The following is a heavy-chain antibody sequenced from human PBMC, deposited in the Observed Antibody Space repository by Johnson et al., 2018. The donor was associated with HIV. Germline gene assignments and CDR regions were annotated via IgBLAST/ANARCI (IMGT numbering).Heavy chain of an antibody. CDR2: LYADGRT. CDR1: GFIVSSKY. J-gene: IGHJ3*02. V-gene: IGHV3-66*01. CDR3: AKGIARRTNDAFDI. D-gene: IGHD2/OR15-2a*01. Sequence: VQLVESGGGLVQPGGSLRLSCAASGFIVSSKYMTWFRQAPGTGLEWVSVLYADGRTYYADSVKGRFTVSSAYSENTLYLQMTSLRAEDTAVYYCAKGIARRTNDAFDIWGLGTMVTVSS.